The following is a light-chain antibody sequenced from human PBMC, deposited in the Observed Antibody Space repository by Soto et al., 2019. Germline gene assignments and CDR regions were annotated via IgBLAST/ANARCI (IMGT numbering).Light chain of an antibody. V-gene: IGLV1-44*01. CDR2: YNN. Sequence: QSVLTQPPSASGTPGQRVTISCSGSTSNIGTNAVNWYQHLPGTAPKLLIYYNNERPSGVPDRFSGSKSGTSASLAFSGLRSEDEADYYCAAWDDSLNGWVFGGGTQLTVL. J-gene: IGLJ3*02. CDR1: TSNIGTNA. CDR3: AAWDDSLNGWV.